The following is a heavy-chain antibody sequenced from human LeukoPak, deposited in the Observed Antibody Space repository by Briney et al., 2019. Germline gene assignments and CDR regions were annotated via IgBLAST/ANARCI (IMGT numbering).Heavy chain of an antibody. V-gene: IGHV4-30-4*08. D-gene: IGHD3-3*01. CDR3: ARVGLDLRSSSVFDH. Sequence: SETLSLTCTVSGASINSGDFFWSWIRQAPGQGLEWIGNIYYSGSTSSNPSLRSRTTLSVDTSKNEFSLRLRSVTAADTAVYYCARVGLDLRSSSVFDHWGQGTLVTVSS. J-gene: IGHJ4*02. CDR2: IYYSGST. CDR1: GASINSGDFF.